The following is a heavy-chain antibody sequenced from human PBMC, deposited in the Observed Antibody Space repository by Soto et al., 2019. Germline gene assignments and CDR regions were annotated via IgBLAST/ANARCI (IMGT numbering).Heavy chain of an antibody. V-gene: IGHV1-8*01. Sequence: QVQLVQSGAEVKKPGASVKVTCKASGYTFTSYDINWVRQATGQGLEWMGWMNPNSGNTGYAQKFPGRVTMTRNTSISTAYMELSSLRSEDTAVYYCAKRSGTRRYYYYMDVWGKGTTVTVSS. D-gene: IGHD6-13*01. J-gene: IGHJ6*03. CDR2: MNPNSGNT. CDR1: GYTFTSYD. CDR3: AKRSGTRRYYYYMDV.